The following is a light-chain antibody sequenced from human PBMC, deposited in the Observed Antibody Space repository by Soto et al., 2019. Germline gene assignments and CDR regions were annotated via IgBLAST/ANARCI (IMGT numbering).Light chain of an antibody. Sequence: DIVLTHSPDSLAVSPGERASLSCRASQSVSNNYLAWYQQKPGQAPRLLIYGASNRATGIPDRFSGSGSGTDFTLTISRLEPEDFAVYYCQQYGSSGTFGQGTKVDI. CDR2: GAS. J-gene: IGKJ1*01. V-gene: IGKV3-20*01. CDR1: QSVSNNY. CDR3: QQYGSSGT.